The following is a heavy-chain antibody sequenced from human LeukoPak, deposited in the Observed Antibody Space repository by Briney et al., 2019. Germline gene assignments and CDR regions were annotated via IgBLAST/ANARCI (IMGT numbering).Heavy chain of an antibody. D-gene: IGHD6-13*01. CDR2: INSDGSST. Sequence: GGSLRLSCSASGLTLSSYLMHRVRQAPGKGPVGVSRINSDGSSTSYAHSLKGRFTISRDNAKNTLYLQMNSLRAEDTAVYYCARVRSSWHVFDYWGRGTLVTVSS. CDR1: GLTLSSYL. V-gene: IGHV3-74*01. CDR3: ARVRSSWHVFDY. J-gene: IGHJ4*02.